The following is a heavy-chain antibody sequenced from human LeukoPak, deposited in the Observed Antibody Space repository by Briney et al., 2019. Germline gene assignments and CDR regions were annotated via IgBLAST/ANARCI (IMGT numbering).Heavy chain of an antibody. J-gene: IGHJ6*03. V-gene: IGHV4-30-2*01. CDR1: GGSISSGGYY. CDR2: IYHSGST. Sequence: SETLSLTCTVSGGSISSGGYYWSWIRRPPGKGLEWIGYIYHSGSTYYNPSLKSRVTISVDRSKNQFSLKLSSVTAADTAVYYCARLGYCSRTRYCYMDVWGKGTTVTVSS. CDR3: ARLGYCSRTRYCYMDV. D-gene: IGHD2-2*01.